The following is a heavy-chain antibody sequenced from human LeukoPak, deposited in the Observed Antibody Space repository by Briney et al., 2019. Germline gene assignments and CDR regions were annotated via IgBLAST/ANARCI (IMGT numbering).Heavy chain of an antibody. CDR3: AKGLRYSDN. V-gene: IGHV3-30*18. CDR2: ISYDGSNK. D-gene: IGHD3-9*01. CDR1: GFTFSSYG. Sequence: GGSLRLSCAASGFTFSSYGMHWVRQAPGKGLEWVAVISYDGSNKYYADSVKSRFTISRDNSKNTLYLQMNSLRAEDTAVYYCAKGLRYSDNWGQGTLVTVSS. J-gene: IGHJ4*02.